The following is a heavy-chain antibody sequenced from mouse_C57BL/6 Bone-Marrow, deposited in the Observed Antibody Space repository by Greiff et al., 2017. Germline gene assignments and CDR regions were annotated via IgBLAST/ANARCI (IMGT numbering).Heavy chain of an antibody. CDR1: GFTFSSYA. D-gene: IGHD2-4*01. CDR2: ISSGGDYI. Sequence: EVQGVESGEGLVKPGGSLKLSCEASGFTFSSYAMSWVRQTPEKRLEWVAYISSGGDYIYYADTVKGRFTISRDNARKTLYLQMSSLKSEDTAMYYCSTMITTAWFADWGQGTLVTVSA. J-gene: IGHJ3*01. V-gene: IGHV5-9-1*02. CDR3: STMITTAWFAD.